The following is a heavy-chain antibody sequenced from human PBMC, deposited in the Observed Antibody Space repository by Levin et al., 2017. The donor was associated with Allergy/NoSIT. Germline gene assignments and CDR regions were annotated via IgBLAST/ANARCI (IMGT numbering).Heavy chain of an antibody. J-gene: IGHJ6*02. CDR3: ARETYDFWSGYSFRDYYGMDV. V-gene: IGHV1-2*04. Sequence: ASVKVSCKASGYTFTGYYMHWVRQAPGQGLEWMGWINPNSGGTNYAQKFQGWVTMTRDTSISTAYMELSRLRSDDTAVYYCARETYDFWSGYSFRDYYGMDVWGQGTTVTVSS. CDR2: INPNSGGT. CDR1: GYTFTGYY. D-gene: IGHD3-3*01.